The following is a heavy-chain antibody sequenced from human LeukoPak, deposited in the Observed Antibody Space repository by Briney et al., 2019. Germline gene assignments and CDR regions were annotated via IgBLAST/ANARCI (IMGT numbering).Heavy chain of an antibody. D-gene: IGHD6-13*01. V-gene: IGHV4-61*01. J-gene: IGHJ4*02. CDR3: ARGSWYFDY. CDR1: GGSISSSSYY. Sequence: SETLSLTCTVSGGSISSSSYYWSWIRQPPGKGLEWIGYIYYSGSTNYNPSLKSRVTISVDTSKNQFSLKLSSVTAADTAVYYCARGSWYFDYWGQGTLVTVSS. CDR2: IYYSGST.